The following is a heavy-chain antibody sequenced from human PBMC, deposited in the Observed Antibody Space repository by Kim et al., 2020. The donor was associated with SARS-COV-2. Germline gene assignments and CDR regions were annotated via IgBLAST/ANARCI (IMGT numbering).Heavy chain of an antibody. J-gene: IGHJ4*02. Sequence: SETLSLTCAVYGGSFSGYYWSWIRQPPGKGLEWIGEINHSGSTNYNPSLKSRVTISVDTSKNQFSLKLSSVTAADTAVYYCARHYCSSTSCSRGARHFDYWGQGTLVTVSS. CDR2: INHSGST. CDR1: GGSFSGYY. D-gene: IGHD2-2*01. V-gene: IGHV4-34*01. CDR3: ARHYCSSTSCSRGARHFDY.